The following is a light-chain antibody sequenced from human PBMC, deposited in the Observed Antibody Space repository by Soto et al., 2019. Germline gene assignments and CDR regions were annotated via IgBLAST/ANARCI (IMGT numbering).Light chain of an antibody. CDR1: SSNIGAGYD. J-gene: IGLJ1*01. CDR3: QSYDRSLSGSRV. V-gene: IGLV1-40*01. CDR2: DNT. Sequence: QSVLTQPPSVSGAPGQRVTISCTGSSSNIGAGYDVHWYQQLPGTAPKLLIYDNTNRPSGVPDRLSGSKSGTSASLAITWLQAEDEADYYCQSYDRSLSGSRVFGTGSKVTVL.